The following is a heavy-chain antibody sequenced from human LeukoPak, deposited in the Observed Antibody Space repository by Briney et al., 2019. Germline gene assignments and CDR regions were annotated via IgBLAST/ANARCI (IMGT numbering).Heavy chain of an antibody. Sequence: GGSLRLSCAASGFTFSSYAMSWVRQAPGKGPEWVSAISGSGGSTYYADSVKGRFTISRDNSKNTLYLQMNSLRAEDTAVYYCAKDRHYYGSGSYYPYWGQGTLVTVSS. V-gene: IGHV3-23*01. J-gene: IGHJ4*02. CDR2: ISGSGGST. D-gene: IGHD3-10*01. CDR3: AKDRHYYGSGSYYPY. CDR1: GFTFSSYA.